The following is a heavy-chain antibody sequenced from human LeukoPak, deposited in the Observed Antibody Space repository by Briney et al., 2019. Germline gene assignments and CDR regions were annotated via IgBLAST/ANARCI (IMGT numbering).Heavy chain of an antibody. D-gene: IGHD1-26*01. CDR2: IYYSGST. CDR1: GGSVSSDSYY. J-gene: IGHJ4*02. Sequence: SETLSLTCSVSGGSVSSDSYYWSWIRQPPGKGLEWIGYIYYSGSTNYNPSLKSRVIISIDTSKNQFSLKLSSVTAADTAVYYCAGVSGSYPYYFDYWGQGTLVTVSS. V-gene: IGHV4-61*01. CDR3: AGVSGSYPYYFDY.